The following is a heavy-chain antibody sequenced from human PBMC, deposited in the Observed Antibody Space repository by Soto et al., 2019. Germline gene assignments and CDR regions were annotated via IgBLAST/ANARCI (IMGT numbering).Heavy chain of an antibody. CDR2: INSDGSST. D-gene: IGHD3-10*01. J-gene: IGHJ6*03. CDR3: ARSLWETGSYYNDYYYYYYMDV. V-gene: IGHV3-74*01. CDR1: GFTFSSYW. Sequence: GGSLRLSCAASGFTFSSYWMHWVRQAPGKGLVWVSRINSDGSSTSYADSVKGRFTISRDNAKNTLYQQMNSLRAEDTAVYYCARSLWETGSYYNDYYYYYYMDVWGKGTTVTVSS.